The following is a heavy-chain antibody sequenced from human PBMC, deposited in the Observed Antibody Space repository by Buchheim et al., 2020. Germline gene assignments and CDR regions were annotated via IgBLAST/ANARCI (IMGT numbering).Heavy chain of an antibody. Sequence: EVQLLESGGGLVQPGGSLRLSCAASGFTFSSYAMSWVRQAPGKGLEWVSAISGSGGSTYYADSVKGRFTISRDNSKNTLYLQMNSLRAEDTAVYYCASSGYCSSTSCYGGMDVWGQGTT. J-gene: IGHJ6*02. D-gene: IGHD2-2*01. CDR2: ISGSGGST. CDR3: ASSGYCSSTSCYGGMDV. CDR1: GFTFSSYA. V-gene: IGHV3-23*01.